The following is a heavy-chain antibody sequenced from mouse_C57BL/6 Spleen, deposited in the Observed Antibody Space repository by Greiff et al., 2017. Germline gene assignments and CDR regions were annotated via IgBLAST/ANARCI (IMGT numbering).Heavy chain of an antibody. CDR1: GYTFTSYG. CDR3: ARTPFYAMDY. CDR2: IYPRSGNT. J-gene: IGHJ4*01. Sequence: QVQLQQSGAELARPGASVKLSCKASGYTFTSYGISWVKQRTGQGLEWIGEIYPRSGNTYYNEKFKGKATLNADKSSSTAYRELRSLTSEDSAVYFCARTPFYAMDYWGQGTSVTVSS. V-gene: IGHV1-81*01.